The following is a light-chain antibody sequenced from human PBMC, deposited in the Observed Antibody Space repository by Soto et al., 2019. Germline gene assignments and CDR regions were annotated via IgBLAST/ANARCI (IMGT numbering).Light chain of an antibody. V-gene: IGLV1-40*01. CDR1: SSNIGAGYD. Sequence: QSVLTQPPSVSGAPGQRGTISCTWSSSNIGAGYDVHWYQQRPGAAPKHLLSANSNRTSGVPDRSSGSKSGTSAALAITGLQADDEGDYYCESYAITLSTRYVCGTGTKVTVL. CDR3: ESYAITLSTRYV. CDR2: ANS. J-gene: IGLJ1*01.